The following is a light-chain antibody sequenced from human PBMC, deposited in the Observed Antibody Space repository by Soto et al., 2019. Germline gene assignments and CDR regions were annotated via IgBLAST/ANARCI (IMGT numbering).Light chain of an antibody. CDR3: QQSTSSLT. J-gene: IGKJ4*01. Sequence: EPVLTQSPGTLSLSPGERATLSCRTSQSVSASQLAWYQQKPGQAPRLLIYGASSRAPGIPDRFSGSGSGTDFTVTISRLEPEDSAVYYCQQSTSSLTFGGGTKVDIK. CDR2: GAS. V-gene: IGKV3-20*01. CDR1: QSVSASQ.